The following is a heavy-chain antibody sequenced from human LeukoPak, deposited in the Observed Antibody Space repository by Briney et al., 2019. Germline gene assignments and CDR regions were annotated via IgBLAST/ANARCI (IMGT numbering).Heavy chain of an antibody. J-gene: IGHJ4*02. CDR1: GGSINSYY. Sequence: SETLSLTCTVSGGSINSYYWSWIRQAAGRGLEWIGCIYSSGATNYNPSLKSRVTMSVDTAKNQFSLNLNSLTAADTAVYYCARGSSGWYSIDYWGQGILVTVSS. CDR2: IYSSGAT. V-gene: IGHV4-4*07. CDR3: ARGSSGWYSIDY. D-gene: IGHD6-19*01.